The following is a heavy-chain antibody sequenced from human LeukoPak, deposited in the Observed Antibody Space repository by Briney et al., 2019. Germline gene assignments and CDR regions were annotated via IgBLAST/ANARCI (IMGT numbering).Heavy chain of an antibody. J-gene: IGHJ2*01. CDR2: ISGSGGST. V-gene: IGHV3-23*01. D-gene: IGHD7-27*01. CDR3: AKDVLNWGWDWYFDL. Sequence: GGSLRLSCAASGFTFSDYYMSWIRQAPGRGLEWVSAISGSGGSTYYADSVKGRFTISRDNSKNTLYLQMNSLRAEDTAVYYCAKDVLNWGWDWYFDLWGRGTLVTVSS. CDR1: GFTFSDYY.